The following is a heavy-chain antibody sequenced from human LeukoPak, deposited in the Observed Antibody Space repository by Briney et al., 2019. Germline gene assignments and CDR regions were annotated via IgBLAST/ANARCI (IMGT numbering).Heavy chain of an antibody. Sequence: PGGSLRLSCAASGFAFSASAMHWVRQASGKGLEWVGRIRSKAHSSSTAYAPSVKGRFAISRDDSKNTAYLQINSLKTEDTAVYYCTTFEAASGTDYNLGYWGQGTLVTVSS. D-gene: IGHD3-10*01. V-gene: IGHV3-73*01. CDR2: IRSKAHSSST. CDR1: GFAFSASA. J-gene: IGHJ4*02. CDR3: TTFEAASGTDYNLGY.